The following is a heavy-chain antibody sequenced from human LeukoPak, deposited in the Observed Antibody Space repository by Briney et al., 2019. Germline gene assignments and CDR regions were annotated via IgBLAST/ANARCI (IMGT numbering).Heavy chain of an antibody. CDR1: GGSISSGGYY. CDR3: ARDGPPGGVLRFLEWLSMDV. Sequence: SETLSLTCTVSGGSISSGGYYWSWIRQPPGKGLEWIGYIYHSGSTYYNPSLKSRVTISVDRSKNQFSLKLSSVTAADTAVYYCARDGPPGGVLRFLEWLSMDVWGKGTTVTVSS. J-gene: IGHJ6*04. V-gene: IGHV4-30-2*01. CDR2: IYHSGST. D-gene: IGHD3-3*01.